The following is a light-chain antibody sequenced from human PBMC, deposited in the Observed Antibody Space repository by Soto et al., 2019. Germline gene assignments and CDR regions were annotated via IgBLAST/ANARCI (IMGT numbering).Light chain of an antibody. CDR1: QSVSSNY. J-gene: IGKJ5*01. CDR2: DAS. V-gene: IGKV3D-20*02. Sequence: EMVMTQSPATLSMSPGERATLSFRASQSVSSNYLGWYQKKPGQAPRLLIYDASNRATGIPARFSGSGSGTDVTLTISSIEPEDFAVYYCQQRSNPITFGQGTRLEIK. CDR3: QQRSNPIT.